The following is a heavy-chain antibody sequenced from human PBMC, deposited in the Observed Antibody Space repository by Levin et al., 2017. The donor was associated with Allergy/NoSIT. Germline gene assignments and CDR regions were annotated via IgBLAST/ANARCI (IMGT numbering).Heavy chain of an antibody. CDR2: IYYSGST. D-gene: IGHD3-3*01. CDR1: GGSISSGGYY. Sequence: SETLSLTCTVSGGSISSGGYYWSWIRQHPGKGLEWIGYIYYSGSTYYNPSLKSRVTISVDTSKNQFSLKLSSVTAADTAVYYCARERRITIFGVAYDAFDIWGQGTMVTVSS. CDR3: ARERRITIFGVAYDAFDI. V-gene: IGHV4-31*03. J-gene: IGHJ3*02.